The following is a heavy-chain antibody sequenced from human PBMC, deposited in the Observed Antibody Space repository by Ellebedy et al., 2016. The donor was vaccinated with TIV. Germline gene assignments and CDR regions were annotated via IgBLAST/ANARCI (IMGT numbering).Heavy chain of an antibody. CDR2: ISQSGSA. J-gene: IGHJ4*02. V-gene: IGHV4-34*01. D-gene: IGHD6-19*01. Sequence: SETLSLTCGVYGGSFTGYYYSWIRQPPGKGLEWIGEISQSGSATYNPSLKGRVTISADMSKNQFSLRLTSVTAADTAVYYCAEGRSGWYYFDYWGQGTLVTVSS. CDR1: GGSFTGYY. CDR3: AEGRSGWYYFDY.